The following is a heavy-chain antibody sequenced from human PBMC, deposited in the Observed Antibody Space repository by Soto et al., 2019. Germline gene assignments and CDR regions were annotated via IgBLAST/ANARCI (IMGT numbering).Heavy chain of an antibody. J-gene: IGHJ4*02. D-gene: IGHD5-12*01. CDR1: GDSINAYS. Sequence: SANLSHTCTVSGDSINAYSLSWDRQPPGKGLEWIGNIHYNGNTKYNPSLKSRVTMSVDTSKNQFSLKLISVTAADTAKYFCAREGNLGRWLQPLDFWGQGTLVTVSS. CDR2: IHYNGNT. CDR3: AREGNLGRWLQPLDF. V-gene: IGHV4-59*01.